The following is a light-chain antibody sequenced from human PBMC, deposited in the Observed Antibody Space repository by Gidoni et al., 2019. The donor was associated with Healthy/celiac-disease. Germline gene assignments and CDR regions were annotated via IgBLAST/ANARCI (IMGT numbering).Light chain of an antibody. CDR3: QQYNNWGT. J-gene: IGKJ1*01. Sequence: EIGMTQSPATLPVSPGERATLSCRVSQSVSSNLAWYQQKTGQAPRLLIYGASTRATGIPARFRGSGSGTVFTLTISSLHSEDFAVYYCQQYNNWGTFGQGTKVEIK. V-gene: IGKV3-15*01. CDR1: QSVSSN. CDR2: GAS.